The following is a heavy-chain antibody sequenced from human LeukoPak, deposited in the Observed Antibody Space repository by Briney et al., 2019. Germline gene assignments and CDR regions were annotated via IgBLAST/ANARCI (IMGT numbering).Heavy chain of an antibody. CDR2: ISAYNGNT. CDR3: ARDLEQQLVRDY. V-gene: IGHV1-18*04. J-gene: IGHJ4*02. D-gene: IGHD6-13*01. Sequence: ASVKVSCKASGYTFTGYYMHWVRQAPGQGLEWMGWISAYNGNTNYAQKLQGRVTMTTDTSTSTAYMELRSLRSDDTAVYYCARDLEQQLVRDYWGQGTLVTVSS. CDR1: GYTFTGYY.